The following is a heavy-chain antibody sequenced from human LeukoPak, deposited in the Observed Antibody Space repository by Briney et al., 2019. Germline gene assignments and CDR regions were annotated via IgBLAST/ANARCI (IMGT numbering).Heavy chain of an antibody. D-gene: IGHD4-11*01. CDR2: IWSDGSDK. Sequence: GGSLRLSCAASGFTFSHYGMHWIRQTPGAGLEWVAVIWSDGSDKYYAKSVKGRFTISRDNSKNSLFLQMNSLRAEDTAVYYCAKDAQRGFDYSNSLQNWGQGILVTVSS. CDR3: AKDAQRGFDYSNSLQN. J-gene: IGHJ1*01. V-gene: IGHV3-33*06. CDR1: GFTFSHYG.